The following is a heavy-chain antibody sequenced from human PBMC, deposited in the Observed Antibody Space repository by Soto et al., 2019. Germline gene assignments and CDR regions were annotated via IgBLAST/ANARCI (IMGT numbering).Heavy chain of an antibody. V-gene: IGHV4-39*01. CDR1: GGSISSSSYY. CDR2: IYYSRST. CDR3: ARLETVDTAMYIDY. J-gene: IGHJ4*02. D-gene: IGHD5-18*01. Sequence: SETLSLTCTVSGGSISSSSYYWGWIRQPPGKGLEWIGSIYYSRSTYYNPSLKSRVTISVDTSKNQFSLKLSSVTAADTAVYYCARLETVDTAMYIDYWGQGTLVTVSS.